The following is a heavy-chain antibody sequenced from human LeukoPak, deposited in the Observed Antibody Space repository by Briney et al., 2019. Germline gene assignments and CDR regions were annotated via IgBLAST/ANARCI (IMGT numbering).Heavy chain of an antibody. CDR2: IFPADSDT. J-gene: IGHJ4*02. Sequence: GESLKISCKGSGYSFTTYWIAWVRQMPGKGLEWMGMIFPADSDTRYSPSFQGQVTISADKSISNAYLQWSSLKASDTATYYCARHRYDSSSFPYDYWGQGTLVTVSS. CDR3: ARHRYDSSSFPYDY. CDR1: GYSFTTYW. D-gene: IGHD3-22*01. V-gene: IGHV5-51*01.